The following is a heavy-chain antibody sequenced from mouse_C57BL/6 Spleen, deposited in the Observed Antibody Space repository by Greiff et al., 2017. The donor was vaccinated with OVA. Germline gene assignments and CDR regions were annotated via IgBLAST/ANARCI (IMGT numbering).Heavy chain of an antibody. CDR1: GFTFSSYG. D-gene: IGHD1-1*01. V-gene: IGHV5-6*01. Sequence: EVMLVESGGDLVKPGGSLTLSCAASGFTFSSYGLSWVRQPPDKRLEWVATISRGGSYPYYPHSVKGRFTISRATAKNTLYLQLSSLKSEDTAMYYCARQYYGSSYNYYAMDYWGQGTSVTVAS. CDR3: ARQYYGSSYNYYAMDY. CDR2: ISRGGSYP. J-gene: IGHJ4*01.